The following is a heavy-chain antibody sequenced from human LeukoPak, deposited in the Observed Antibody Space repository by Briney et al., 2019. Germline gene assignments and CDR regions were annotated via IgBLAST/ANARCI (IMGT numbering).Heavy chain of an antibody. Sequence: SETLSLTCTVSGGSISSYYWSWIRQPPGKGLEWIGYIYYSGSTNYNPSLKSRVTISVDTSKNQFSLKLSSVTAADTAVYYCARGTYSYYFDYWGQGTLVTVSS. CDR3: ARGTYSYYFDY. J-gene: IGHJ4*02. D-gene: IGHD2-21*01. V-gene: IGHV4-59*01. CDR2: IYYSGST. CDR1: GGSISSYY.